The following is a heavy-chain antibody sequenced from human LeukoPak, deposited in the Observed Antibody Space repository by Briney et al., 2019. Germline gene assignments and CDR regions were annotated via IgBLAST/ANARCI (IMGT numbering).Heavy chain of an antibody. CDR1: GFTFTNYA. D-gene: IGHD1-1*01. Sequence: GGSLRLSGAASGFTFTNYAIHWVRQAPGKGLEWLAVVSSDETTKFYADSVKGQFTISRDNSKNTLYLQMNSLRAEDTAVYYCAKDLTRVGDDGYWGQGTLVTVSS. CDR2: VSSDETTK. V-gene: IGHV3-30-3*01. J-gene: IGHJ4*02. CDR3: AKDLTRVGDDGY.